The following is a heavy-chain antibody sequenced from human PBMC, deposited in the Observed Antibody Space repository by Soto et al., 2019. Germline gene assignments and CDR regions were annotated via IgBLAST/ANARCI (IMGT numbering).Heavy chain of an antibody. CDR1: GFTFSSYA. CDR2: ISGSGDST. V-gene: IGHV3-23*01. D-gene: IGHD6-19*01. J-gene: IGHJ1*01. Sequence: GSLRLSCAASGFTFSSYAMSWVRQAPGKGLEWVSAISGSGDSTYYADSVKGRFTISRDNSKNTLYLQMNSLRAEDTAVYYCAKGVPGIAVAGTGYFQHWGQGTLVTVSS. CDR3: AKGVPGIAVAGTGYFQH.